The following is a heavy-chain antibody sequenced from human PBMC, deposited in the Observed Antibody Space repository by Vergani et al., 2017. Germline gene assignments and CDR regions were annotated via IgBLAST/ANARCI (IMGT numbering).Heavy chain of an antibody. Sequence: QVQLVQSGAEVKKPGASVKVSCKASGYTFTSYYMHWVRQAPGQGLEWMGIINPSGGSTSYAQKFQGRVTMTRDTSTSTVYMELSSLRSEDTAVYYCARDGPEQLAYYYYGMDVWGQGTTVTVSS. CDR2: INPSGGST. CDR1: GYTFTSYY. V-gene: IGHV1-46*01. D-gene: IGHD6-13*01. J-gene: IGHJ6*02. CDR3: ARDGPEQLAYYYYGMDV.